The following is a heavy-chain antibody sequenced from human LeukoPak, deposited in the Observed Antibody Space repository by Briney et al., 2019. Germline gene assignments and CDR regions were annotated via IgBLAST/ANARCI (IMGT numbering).Heavy chain of an antibody. CDR3: AREGDYGGAFDI. CDR2: IYYSGST. D-gene: IGHD4-17*01. J-gene: IGHJ3*02. CDR1: GGSISSYY. V-gene: IGHV4-59*01. Sequence: SETLSLTCTVSGGSISSYYWSWIRQPPGKGLEWIGYIYYSGSTNYNPSLKSRVTISVDTSKNQFSLKLSSVTAADTAVYHCAREGDYGGAFDIWGQGTMVTVSS.